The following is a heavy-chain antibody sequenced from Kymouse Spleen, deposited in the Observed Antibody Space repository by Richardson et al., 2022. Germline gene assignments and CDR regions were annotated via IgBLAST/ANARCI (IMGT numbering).Heavy chain of an antibody. Sequence: QVQLVESGGGVVQPGRSLRLSCAASGFTFSSYGMHWVRQAPGKGLEWVAVIWYDGSNKYYADSVKGRFTISRDNSKNTLYLQMNSLRAEDTAVYYCARGDTAMVNYYYYGMDVWGQGTTVTVSS. CDR2: IWYDGSNK. D-gene: IGHD5-18,IGHD5-18*01. CDR1: GFTFSSYG. J-gene: IGHJ6*02. V-gene: IGHV3-33*01. CDR3: ARGDTAMVNYYYYGMDV.